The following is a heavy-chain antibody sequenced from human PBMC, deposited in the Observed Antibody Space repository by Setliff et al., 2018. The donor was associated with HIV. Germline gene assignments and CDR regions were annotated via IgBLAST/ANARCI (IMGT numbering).Heavy chain of an antibody. V-gene: IGHV5-51*01. D-gene: IGHD4-17*01. Sequence: GESLKISCKGSGYSFSNYWIGWVRQMPGKGLEWMGIIYPGDSDARYSPSFQGQVTISVDKSISTAYLQWGSLKASDTAMYYCATWTRAETSENFQHWGQGTLVTVSS. CDR3: ATWTRAETSENFQH. CDR2: IYPGDSDA. J-gene: IGHJ1*01. CDR1: GYSFSNYW.